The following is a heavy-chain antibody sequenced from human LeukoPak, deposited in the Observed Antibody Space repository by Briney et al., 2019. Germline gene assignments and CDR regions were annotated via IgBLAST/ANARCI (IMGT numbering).Heavy chain of an antibody. D-gene: IGHD3-3*01. V-gene: IGHV3-23*01. Sequence: GGSLRLSCAASGFTFSSYAMSWVRQAPGKGLEWVSAISGSGGSTYYADSVKGRFTISRDNSKNTLYLQMNSLRAEDTAVYYCAKDLRSLTIFGVDLNWFDPWGQGTLVTVSS. CDR3: AKDLRSLTIFGVDLNWFDP. CDR1: GFTFSSYA. CDR2: ISGSGGST. J-gene: IGHJ5*02.